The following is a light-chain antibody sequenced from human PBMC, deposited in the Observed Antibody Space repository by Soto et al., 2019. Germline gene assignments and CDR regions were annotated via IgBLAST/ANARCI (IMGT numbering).Light chain of an antibody. CDR3: SSYAGSDTYV. CDR1: SSDVGAFNY. CDR2: GVT. J-gene: IGLJ1*01. Sequence: QSVLTQPPSASGSPGQSVTISCTGTSSDVGAFNYVSWYQQHPGKAPKLMIYGVTKRPSGVPDRFSGSKAGNTASLAVSGLQGEDEADYYCSSYAGSDTYVFGTGTKLTVL. V-gene: IGLV2-8*01.